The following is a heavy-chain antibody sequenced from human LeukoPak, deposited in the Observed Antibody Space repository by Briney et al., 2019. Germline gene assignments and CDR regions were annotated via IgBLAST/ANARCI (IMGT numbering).Heavy chain of an antibody. CDR1: GFTFSSYA. CDR3: AKEGWFGDLSAVGGAFDI. Sequence: GGSLRLSCAASGFTFSSYAMSWVRQAPGKGLEWVSAISGSGGSTYYADSVKGRFTISRDNSKNTLYLQMNSLRAEDTALYYCAKEGWFGDLSAVGGAFDIWGQGTMVTVSS. D-gene: IGHD3-10*01. CDR2: ISGSGGST. V-gene: IGHV3-23*01. J-gene: IGHJ3*02.